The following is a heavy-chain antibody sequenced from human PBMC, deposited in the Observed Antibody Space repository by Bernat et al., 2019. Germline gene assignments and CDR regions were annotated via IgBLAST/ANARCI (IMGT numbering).Heavy chain of an antibody. Sequence: QVQLQQWGAGLLKPSETLSLTCAVYGGSFSGYYWSWIRQPPGKGLEWIGEINHSGSTNYNPSLKSRVTISVDTSKNQFSLKLSSVTAADTAVYYCARGRKGLFGSGSWINDYWGQGTLVTVSS. V-gene: IGHV4-34*01. CDR2: INHSGST. CDR1: GGSFSGYY. J-gene: IGHJ4*02. D-gene: IGHD3-10*01. CDR3: ARGRKGLFGSGSWINDY.